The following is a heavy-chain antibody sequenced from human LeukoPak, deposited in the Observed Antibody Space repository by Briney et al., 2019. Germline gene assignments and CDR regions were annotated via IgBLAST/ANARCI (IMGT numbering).Heavy chain of an antibody. D-gene: IGHD6-19*01. CDR2: IDNSGST. V-gene: IGHV4-59*01. CDR1: GGSISSSY. CDR3: ARAPLYSGGSGWSIYYFYAMDV. J-gene: IGHJ6*02. Sequence: SQTLSLTCTVSGGSISSSYWSWVRQPPGKGLEWIGYIDNSGSTNYNPSLKSRVTISLDTPKSQFSLKLSSVTAADTAVYHCARAPLYSGGSGWSIYYFYAMDVWGQGTTVTVSS.